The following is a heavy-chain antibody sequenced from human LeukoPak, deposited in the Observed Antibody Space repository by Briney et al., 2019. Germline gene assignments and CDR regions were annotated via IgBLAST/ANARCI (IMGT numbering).Heavy chain of an antibody. CDR3: ARHKPESYYYDSSGTYYFDY. V-gene: IGHV4-59*08. D-gene: IGHD3-22*01. CDR1: GGSISSYY. CDR2: IYYSGST. Sequence: SETLSLTCTVSGGSISSYYWSWIRQPPGKGLEWIGYIYYSGSTNYNPSLKSRVTISVDTSKNQFSLKLSSVTAADTAVYYCARHKPESYYYDSSGTYYFDYWGQGTLVTVSS. J-gene: IGHJ4*02.